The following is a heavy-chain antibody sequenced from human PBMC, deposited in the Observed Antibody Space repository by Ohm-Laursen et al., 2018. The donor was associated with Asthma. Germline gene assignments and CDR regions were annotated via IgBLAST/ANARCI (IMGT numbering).Heavy chain of an antibody. CDR1: GYTLSNYG. J-gene: IGHJ1*01. Sequence: GASVKVSCKASGYTLSNYGINWVRQAPGQGLEWMGRIHPNNGDTTYAQNFRGRVAFTRDTSIRIAYMELTSLSSDDTAVYFCARDLGHISNWYTEYFQYWGQGTLVTVSS. CDR3: ARDLGHISNWYTEYFQY. D-gene: IGHD6-13*01. V-gene: IGHV1-2*06. CDR2: IHPNNGDT.